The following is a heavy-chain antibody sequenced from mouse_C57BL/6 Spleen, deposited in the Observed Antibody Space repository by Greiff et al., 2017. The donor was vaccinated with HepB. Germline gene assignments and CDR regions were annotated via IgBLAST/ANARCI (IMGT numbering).Heavy chain of an antibody. D-gene: IGHD1-1*01. Sequence: VQLQQSGAELVKPGASVKISCKASGYAFSSYWMNWVKQRPGKGLEWIGQIYPGDGDTNYNGKFKGKATLTADKSSSTAYRQLSSLTSEDSAVYFCARCSNYWYFDVWGTGTTVTVSS. CDR1: GYAFSSYW. CDR3: ARCSNYWYFDV. J-gene: IGHJ1*03. V-gene: IGHV1-80*01. CDR2: IYPGDGDT.